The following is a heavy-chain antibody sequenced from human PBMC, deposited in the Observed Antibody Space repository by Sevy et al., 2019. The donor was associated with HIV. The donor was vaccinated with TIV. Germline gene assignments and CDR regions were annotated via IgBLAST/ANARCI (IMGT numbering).Heavy chain of an antibody. Sequence: GGSLRLSCAASGFTFSNAWMSWVRQAPGKGLEWVGRVKSIADGLTRDYAAPVKGRFTISRADSKNTLYLQMNSLKTEDTAVYYCTPLRGYSYGSDSWGRGTLVTV. CDR3: TPLRGYSYGSDS. V-gene: IGHV3-15*01. CDR1: GFTFSNAW. D-gene: IGHD5-18*01. J-gene: IGHJ4*02. CDR2: VKSIADGLTR.